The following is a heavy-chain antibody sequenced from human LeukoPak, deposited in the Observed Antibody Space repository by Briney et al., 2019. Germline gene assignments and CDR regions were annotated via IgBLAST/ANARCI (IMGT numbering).Heavy chain of an antibody. D-gene: IGHD1-14*01. J-gene: IGHJ4*02. V-gene: IGHV3-23*01. CDR3: AVRISWPY. Sequence: GGSLRLSCAASGFTFSSNAMSWVRQALGKGLEWVSAISGSGGSTYYTDSVKGRFTISRDNSKSTLYLQMNSLRAEDTAIYYCAVRISWPYWGQGTQVTVSS. CDR1: GFTFSSNA. CDR2: ISGSGGST.